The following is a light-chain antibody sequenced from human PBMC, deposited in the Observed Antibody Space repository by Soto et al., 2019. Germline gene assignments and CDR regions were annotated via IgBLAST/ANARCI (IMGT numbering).Light chain of an antibody. CDR3: LQDYSSPIT. CDR2: AAS. CDR1: QDISND. Sequence: AILLPQCPSSLSAAVCDMITIACRASQDISNDLGWFQQKPGKAPKLLIYAASILQTGVRSRFSGSGSGSAFSLTITRLQPEDFATYYCLQDYSSPITFGQGTRLEIK. V-gene: IGKV1-6*02. J-gene: IGKJ5*01.